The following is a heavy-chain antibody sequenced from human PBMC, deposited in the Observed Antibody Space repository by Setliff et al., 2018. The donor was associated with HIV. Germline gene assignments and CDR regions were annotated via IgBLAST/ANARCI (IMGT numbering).Heavy chain of an antibody. J-gene: IGHJ4*02. CDR3: ARARSGSYES. Sequence: PGGSLRLSCAASGFTFSSYGMHWVRQAPGKGLEWVAFIRYDGSTIYYADSVKGRFTISRDNAKNSLYLQMNSLRAEDTAVYYCARARSGSYESWGQGTLVTVSS. CDR1: GFTFSSYG. D-gene: IGHD1-26*01. CDR2: IRYDGSTI. V-gene: IGHV3-30*02.